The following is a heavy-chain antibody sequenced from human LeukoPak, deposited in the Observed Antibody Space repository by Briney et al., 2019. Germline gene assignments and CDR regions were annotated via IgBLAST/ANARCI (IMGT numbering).Heavy chain of an antibody. CDR3: ARDRDYYGSGSDFDY. Sequence: PGGSLRLSCAASGFTFSSYSMNWVRQAPGKGLEWVSYISSSSSTIYYADSVKGRFTISRDNSKNTLYLQMNSLRDEDTAVYYCARDRDYYGSGSDFDYWGQGTLVTVSS. J-gene: IGHJ4*02. D-gene: IGHD3-10*01. CDR2: ISSSSSTI. CDR1: GFTFSSYS. V-gene: IGHV3-48*02.